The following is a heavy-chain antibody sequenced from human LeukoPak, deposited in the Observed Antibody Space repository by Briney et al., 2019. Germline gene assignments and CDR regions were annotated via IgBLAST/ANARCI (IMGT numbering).Heavy chain of an antibody. V-gene: IGHV4-59*12. CDR3: ARDQARAAGTDY. CDR2: IYYSGST. D-gene: IGHD6-13*01. J-gene: IGHJ4*02. Sequence: PSETLSLTCTVSGGSISSYYWSWIRQPPGKGLEWIGYIYYSGSTNYNPSLKSRVTISVDKSKNQFSLKLSSVTAADTAVYYCARDQARAAGTDYWGQGTLVTVSS. CDR1: GGSISSYY.